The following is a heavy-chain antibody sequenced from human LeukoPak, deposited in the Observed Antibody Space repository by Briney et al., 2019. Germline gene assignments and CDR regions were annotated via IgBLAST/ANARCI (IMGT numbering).Heavy chain of an antibody. CDR1: GFTFSSYS. D-gene: IGHD3-3*01. V-gene: IGHV3-21*01. J-gene: IGHJ4*02. Sequence: GGSLRLSCAASGFTFSSYSMNWVRQTPGKGPEWVSSISSSSSYIYYADSVKGRFTISRDNAKNSLYLQMNSLRAEDTAVYYCARSLGSYYDFWSGPPTPDYWGQGTLVTVSS. CDR2: ISSSSSYI. CDR3: ARSLGSYYDFWSGPPTPDY.